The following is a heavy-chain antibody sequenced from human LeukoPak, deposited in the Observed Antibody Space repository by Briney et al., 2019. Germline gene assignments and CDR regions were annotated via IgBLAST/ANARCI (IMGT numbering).Heavy chain of an antibody. J-gene: IGHJ6*02. V-gene: IGHV1-46*01. Sequence: GASVKVSCKASGYTFTSYYMHWVRQAPGQGLEWMGIINPSGGSTSYAQKFQGRVTMTRDTSTSTVYMELSSLRSEDTAVYYCARGEGGQWLVTSYYGMDVWAKGPRSPSP. CDR3: ARGEGGQWLVTSYYGMDV. CDR1: GYTFTSYY. D-gene: IGHD6-19*01. CDR2: INPSGGST.